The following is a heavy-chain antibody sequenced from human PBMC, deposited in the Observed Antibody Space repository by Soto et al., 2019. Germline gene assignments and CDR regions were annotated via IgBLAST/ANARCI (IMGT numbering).Heavy chain of an antibody. CDR1: GVTFNNYG. J-gene: IGHJ4*02. CDR2: IIPMIGRT. Sequence: QVQLVQSGAEVKKPGSSVKVSCKASGVTFNNYGMGWVRQAPGQGLEWMGGIIPMIGRTNYAQKFQGRLTLTADASRSTAYMELRSLRSDDTAVYYCASWDYDVLTGYSYDDSGQGTLVTVSS. D-gene: IGHD3-9*01. CDR3: ASWDYDVLTGYSYDD. V-gene: IGHV1-69*01.